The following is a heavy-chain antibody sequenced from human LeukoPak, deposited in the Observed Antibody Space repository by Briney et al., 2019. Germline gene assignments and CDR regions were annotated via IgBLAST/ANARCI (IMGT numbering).Heavy chain of an antibody. CDR2: IYPGDSDT. V-gene: IGHV5-51*01. Sequence: GESLKISCKVSGYSFTSYWIGWVRQMPGKGLEWMGIIYPGDSDTRYSPSFQGQVTISADKSISTAYLQWSSLKASDTAMYYCAGYSGYDYNWFDPWGQGTLVTVSS. CDR3: AGYSGYDYNWFDP. D-gene: IGHD5-12*01. J-gene: IGHJ5*02. CDR1: GYSFTSYW.